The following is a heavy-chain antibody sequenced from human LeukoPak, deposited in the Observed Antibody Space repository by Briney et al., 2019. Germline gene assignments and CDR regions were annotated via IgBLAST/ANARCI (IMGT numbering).Heavy chain of an antibody. CDR2: INHSGST. V-gene: IGHV4-34*01. Sequence: PSETLSLTCAVYGGSFSGYYWSWIRQPPGKGLEWIGEINHSGSTNYNPSLKSRVTISVDTSKNQFSLKLSSVTAADTAVYYCASILGPSGIVVAGTVAVWGQGTTVTVSS. D-gene: IGHD6-19*01. J-gene: IGHJ6*02. CDR1: GGSFSGYY. CDR3: ASILGPSGIVVAGTVAV.